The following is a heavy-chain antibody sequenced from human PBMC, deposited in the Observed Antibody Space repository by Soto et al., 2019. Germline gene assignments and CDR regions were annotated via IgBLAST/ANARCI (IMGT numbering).Heavy chain of an antibody. V-gene: IGHV1-3*01. CDR1: GYTFTSYA. D-gene: IGHD1-7*01. Sequence: GASVKVSCKASGYTFTSYAMHWVRQAPGQRLEWMGWINAGNGNTKYSQKFQGRVTITRDTSASTAYMELSSLRSEDTAVYYCARRQELRVYYYYYGMDVWGQGTTVTVSS. CDR3: ARRQELRVYYYYYGMDV. CDR2: INAGNGNT. J-gene: IGHJ6*02.